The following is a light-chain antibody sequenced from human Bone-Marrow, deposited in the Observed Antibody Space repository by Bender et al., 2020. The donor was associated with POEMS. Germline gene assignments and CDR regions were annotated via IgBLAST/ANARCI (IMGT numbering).Light chain of an antibody. CDR1: SSDVGSYNL. CDR3: AAWEDSLNGWV. CDR2: EGS. Sequence: QSVLTQPPSASGTPGQRVTISCSGSSSDVGSYNLVSWYQQHPGKAPKLMIYEGSKRPSGVSNRFSASKSGNTASLTISGLQAEDEADYYCAAWEDSLNGWVFGGGTKLTVL. V-gene: IGLV2-23*01. J-gene: IGLJ3*02.